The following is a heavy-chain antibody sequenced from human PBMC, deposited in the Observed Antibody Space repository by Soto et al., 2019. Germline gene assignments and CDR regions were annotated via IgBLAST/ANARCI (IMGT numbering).Heavy chain of an antibody. CDR2: ISTYNGDT. Sequence: ASVKVSCKASGYTFTRSGISWVRQAPGQGLEWMGWISTYNGDTNYAQTFQGRVTMTTDTSTSTVHMEVRSLRSDDTAVYYCARTPDLILINYYGMDVWDQGTTVTVSS. D-gene: IGHD3-16*01. J-gene: IGHJ6*02. CDR1: GYTFTRSG. V-gene: IGHV1-18*01. CDR3: ARTPDLILINYYGMDV.